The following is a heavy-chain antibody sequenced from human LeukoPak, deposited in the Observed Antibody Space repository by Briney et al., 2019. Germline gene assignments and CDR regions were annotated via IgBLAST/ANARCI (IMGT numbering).Heavy chain of an antibody. J-gene: IGHJ4*02. CDR2: INPSGGST. V-gene: IGHV1-46*01. CDR1: GYTFTSYY. Sequence: ASVKVSCKASGYTFTSYYMHWVRQAPGQGLEWMGIINPSGGSTSYAQKFLGRVTMTRDTSTSTVYMELSSLRSEDTAVYYCARAYCGGGCFWYYFDYWGQGTLVTVSS. D-gene: IGHD2-21*02. CDR3: ARAYCGGGCFWYYFDY.